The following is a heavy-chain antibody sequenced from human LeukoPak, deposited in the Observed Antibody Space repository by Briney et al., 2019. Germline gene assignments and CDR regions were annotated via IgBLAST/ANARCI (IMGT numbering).Heavy chain of an antibody. CDR2: INPNSGGT. V-gene: IGHV1-2*02. CDR1: GYTFTGYY. CDR3: ARVRNSGFRYVDS. J-gene: IGHJ4*02. D-gene: IGHD5-12*01. Sequence: GASVKVSCKASGYTFTGYYMHWVRQAPGQGLEWMGWINPNSGGTNYAQKLQDRVTMTTDTSTSTAYMDLRSLRSDDTAVYYCARVRNSGFRYVDSWGQGTLVTVSS.